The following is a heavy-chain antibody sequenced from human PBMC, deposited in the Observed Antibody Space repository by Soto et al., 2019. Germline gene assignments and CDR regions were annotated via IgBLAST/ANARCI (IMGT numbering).Heavy chain of an antibody. CDR1: GFTFSSCT. V-gene: IGHV3-21*06. J-gene: IGHJ6*02. CDR3: SGCSGGACHKNYGMDV. D-gene: IGHD2-15*01. CDR2: ISPSSGHI. Sequence: EVHLVESGGGLVKPGGSLRLSCAVSGFTFSSCTMNWVRQAPGKGLEWVSSISPSSGHIYYADSVKGRFTISRDNAKNSLFLQMKSLRGEHTAVYYCSGCSGGACHKNYGMDVWGQGTTVTVSS.